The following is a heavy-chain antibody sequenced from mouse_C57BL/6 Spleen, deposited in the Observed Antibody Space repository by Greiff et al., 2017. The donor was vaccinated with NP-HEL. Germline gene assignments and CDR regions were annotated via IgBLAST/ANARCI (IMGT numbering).Heavy chain of an antibody. CDR3: ARRDYGSSGNYVDY. CDR1: GYTFTSYW. Sequence: VQLQQPGAELVMPGASVKLSCKASGYTFTSYWMHWVKQRPGQGLEWIGEIDPSDSYTNYNQKFKGKSTLTVDKSSSTAYMQLSSLTSEDSAVYYCARRDYGSSGNYVDYWGQGTTLTVSS. D-gene: IGHD1-1*01. V-gene: IGHV1-69*01. CDR2: IDPSDSYT. J-gene: IGHJ2*01.